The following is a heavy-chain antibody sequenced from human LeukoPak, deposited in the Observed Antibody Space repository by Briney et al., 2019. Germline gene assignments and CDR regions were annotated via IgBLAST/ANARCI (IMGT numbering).Heavy chain of an antibody. Sequence: PGGSLTLPCTACRLTVKSNHMLRPRQATGKGLGWVSVIDGRGSTYYADSVKGRFTISRDNNTNTLYLQMNSVRAEDRAVYYCARDLLATAYYGMDVWGQGTTVTVSS. D-gene: IGHD5-18*01. J-gene: IGHJ6*02. CDR1: RLTVKSNH. V-gene: IGHV3-53*01. CDR3: ARDLLATAYYGMDV. CDR2: IDGRGST.